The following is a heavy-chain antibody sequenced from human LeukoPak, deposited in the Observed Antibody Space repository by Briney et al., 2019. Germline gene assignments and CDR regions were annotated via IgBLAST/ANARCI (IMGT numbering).Heavy chain of an antibody. CDR3: ARDREATYYYDSSGYYYDY. CDR1: GYTFTSYG. CDR2: ISAYNGNT. D-gene: IGHD3-22*01. V-gene: IGHV1-18*01. Sequence: ASVKVSCKASGYTFTSYGISWVRQAPGQGLEWMGWISAYNGNTNYAQKLQGRVTMTTDTSTSTAYMELRSLRSDDTAVYYCARDREATYYYDSSGYYYDYWGQGTLVTVSS. J-gene: IGHJ4*02.